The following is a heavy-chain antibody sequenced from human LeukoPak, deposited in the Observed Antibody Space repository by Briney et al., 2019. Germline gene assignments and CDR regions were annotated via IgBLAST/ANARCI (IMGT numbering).Heavy chain of an antibody. J-gene: IGHJ3*02. V-gene: IGHV4-39*01. CDR2: IYYSGST. CDR1: GGSISSSSYY. D-gene: IGHD6-13*01. CDR3: ARPYSSSWSINVDAFDI. Sequence: TSETLSLTCTVSGGSISSSSYYWGWIRQPPGKGLEWIGSIYYSGSTYYNPSLKSRVTISVDTSKNQSSLKLSSVTAADTAVYYCARPYSSSWSINVDAFDIWGQGTMVTVSS.